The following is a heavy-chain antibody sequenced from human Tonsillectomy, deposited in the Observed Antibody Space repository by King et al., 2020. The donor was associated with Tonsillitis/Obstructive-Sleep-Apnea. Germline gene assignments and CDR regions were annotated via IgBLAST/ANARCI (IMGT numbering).Heavy chain of an antibody. Sequence: VQLKQWGAGLLKPSETLSLTCAVYGGSFSGYYWSWIRQPPGKGLEWIGEINHSGSTNYNPSLKSRVTISVDTSKNQFSLKLSSVTAADTAVYYCARQPRRYCSSTSCYAGDYYYYMDVWGKGTTVTVSS. CDR1: GGSFSGYY. CDR2: INHSGST. J-gene: IGHJ6*03. D-gene: IGHD2-2*01. CDR3: ARQPRRYCSSTSCYAGDYYYYMDV. V-gene: IGHV4-34*01.